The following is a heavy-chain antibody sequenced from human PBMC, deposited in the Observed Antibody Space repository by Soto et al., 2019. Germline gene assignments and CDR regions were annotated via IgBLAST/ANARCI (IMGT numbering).Heavy chain of an antibody. CDR1: GFTFSSYA. D-gene: IGHD6-13*01. CDR3: ARYLASGYSSSWTFDY. Sequence: GGSLRLSCAASGFTFSSYAMHWVRQAPGKGLEWGAVISYDGSNKYYADSVKGRFTISRDNSKNTLYLQMNSLRAEDTAVYYCARYLASGYSSSWTFDYWGQGSLVTVSS. J-gene: IGHJ4*02. CDR2: ISYDGSNK. V-gene: IGHV3-30*04.